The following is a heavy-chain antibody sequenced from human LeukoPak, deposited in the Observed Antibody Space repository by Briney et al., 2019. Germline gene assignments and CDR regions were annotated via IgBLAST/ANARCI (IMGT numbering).Heavy chain of an antibody. Sequence: ASVKVSCKASGYTFTSYYRHWVRQAPGQGLEWMGISNRSGGRTSYAQKYKGRVTLTRATTTRTVYMELSSLRSEETAVYYCARETYGMDVWGQGTTVTVSS. CDR3: ARETYGMDV. V-gene: IGHV1-46*01. CDR2: SNRSGGRT. CDR1: GYTFTSYY. J-gene: IGHJ6*02.